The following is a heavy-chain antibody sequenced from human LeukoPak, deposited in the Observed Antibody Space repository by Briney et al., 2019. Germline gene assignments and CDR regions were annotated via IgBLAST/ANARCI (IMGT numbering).Heavy chain of an antibody. CDR1: GFSFSDYY. D-gene: IGHD6-19*01. CDR3: ARGLAVGRYHYYYMDV. Sequence: GGSLRLSCAASGFSFSDYYMTWLRQAPGKGLEWLSYISSSGTTIHHADSVKGRFTISRDNAKNSLYLQMNSLRAEDTAVYYCARGLAVGRYHYYYMDVWGKGTTVTVSS. CDR2: ISSSGTTI. V-gene: IGHV3-11*04. J-gene: IGHJ6*03.